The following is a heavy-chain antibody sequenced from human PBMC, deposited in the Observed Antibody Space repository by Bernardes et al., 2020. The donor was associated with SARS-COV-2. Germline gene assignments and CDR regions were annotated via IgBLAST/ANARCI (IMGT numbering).Heavy chain of an antibody. Sequence: GGSLRLSCAASGFTFSSYDMHWVRQATGKGLEWVSAISTAGDTYYPGSVKGRFTISRENAKNSLYLQMNSLRAGDTAVYYCARGALYGYGDYGDYWGQGTLVTVSS. CDR2: ISTAGDT. CDR3: ARGALYGYGDYGDY. J-gene: IGHJ4*02. D-gene: IGHD4-17*01. V-gene: IGHV3-13*01. CDR1: GFTFSSYD.